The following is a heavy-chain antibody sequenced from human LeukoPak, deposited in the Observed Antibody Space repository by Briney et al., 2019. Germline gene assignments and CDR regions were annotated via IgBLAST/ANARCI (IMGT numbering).Heavy chain of an antibody. CDR2: ISTSGNTI. J-gene: IGHJ4*02. CDR1: GFIFSIYE. D-gene: IGHD1-7*01. V-gene: IGHV3-48*03. CDR3: PRAHKWNYGTFDC. Sequence: GGSLRLSCAACGFIFSIYEMNWVRQAPGKGLDGLSHISTSGNTIHYANSVEGRFTIPIDDARNSLHLQTNDLTDDDTAVYYCPRAHKWNYGTFDCWGQGTLVTVSS.